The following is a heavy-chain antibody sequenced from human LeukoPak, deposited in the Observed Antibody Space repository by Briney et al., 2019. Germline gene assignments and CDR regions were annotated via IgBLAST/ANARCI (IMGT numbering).Heavy chain of an antibody. J-gene: IGHJ5*02. CDR2: IIPIFGTA. V-gene: IGHV1-69*13. Sequence: ASVKVSCKASGGNFSSYAISWVRQAPGQGLEWMGGIIPIFGTANYAQKFQGRVTITADESTSTAYMELSSLRSEDTAVYYCARGPSGYYVPWGQGTLVTVSS. CDR1: GGNFSSYA. D-gene: IGHD3-22*01. CDR3: ARGPSGYYVP.